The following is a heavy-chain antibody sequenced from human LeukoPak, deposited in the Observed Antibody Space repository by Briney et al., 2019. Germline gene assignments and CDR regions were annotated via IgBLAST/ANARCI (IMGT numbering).Heavy chain of an antibody. Sequence: GASVKVSCKTSGNSFTSYYMHWMRQAPGQGLEWMGIINPSGSNTTYAQRFQGRLTMTRDTSTSTVYMELSSLRSEDTAVYYCARGQYYYYMDVWGKGTTVTVSS. J-gene: IGHJ6*03. CDR3: ARGQYYYYMDV. CDR1: GNSFTSYY. CDR2: INPSGSNT. V-gene: IGHV1-46*01.